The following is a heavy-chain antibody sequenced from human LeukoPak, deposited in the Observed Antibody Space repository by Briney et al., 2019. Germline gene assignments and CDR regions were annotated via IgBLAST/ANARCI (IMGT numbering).Heavy chain of an antibody. CDR3: ARHPFDSSGYHYYSYYMDV. D-gene: IGHD3-22*01. Sequence: WSLKLSCAASGSTFSGSAMHWVRQASGKGLEWVGRIRSKVNSYATAYAASVKGRFTISRDDSENTAYLQMSSLKTEDTAVYYCARHPFDSSGYHYYSYYMDVWGKGTTVTVSS. V-gene: IGHV3-73*01. J-gene: IGHJ6*03. CDR1: GSTFSGSA. CDR2: IRSKVNSYAT.